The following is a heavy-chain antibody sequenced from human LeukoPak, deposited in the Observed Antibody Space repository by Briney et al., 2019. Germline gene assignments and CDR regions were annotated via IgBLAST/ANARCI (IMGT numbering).Heavy chain of an antibody. CDR2: ISTYNGDT. J-gene: IGHJ4*02. Sequence: ASVKVSCKASGYTFTSYGISWVRQAPGQGLEWMGWISTYNGDTNYAQRLQGRVTMTTDTSTSTAYMELRSLRSDDTAVYYCAREGLGELTLDYWGQGTLVTVSS. CDR3: AREGLGELTLDY. CDR1: GYTFTSYG. D-gene: IGHD3-16*01. V-gene: IGHV1-18*01.